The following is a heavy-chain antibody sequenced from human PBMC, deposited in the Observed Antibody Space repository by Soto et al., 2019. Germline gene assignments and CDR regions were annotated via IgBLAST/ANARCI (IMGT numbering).Heavy chain of an antibody. CDR2: ISYDGSNK. V-gene: IGHV3-30-3*01. Sequence: QVQLVESGGGVVQPGRSLRLSCAASGFTFSSYAMHWVRQAPGKGLEWVAVISYDGSNKYYADSVKGRFTISRDNSKNTLYLQMNSLRAEDTAVYYCARAYCSGGSCFIYYYYYGMDVWGQGTTVTVSS. D-gene: IGHD2-15*01. J-gene: IGHJ6*02. CDR3: ARAYCSGGSCFIYYYYYGMDV. CDR1: GFTFSSYA.